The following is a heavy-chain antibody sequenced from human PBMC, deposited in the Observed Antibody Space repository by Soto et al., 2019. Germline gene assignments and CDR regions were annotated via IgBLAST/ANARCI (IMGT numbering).Heavy chain of an antibody. J-gene: IGHJ4*02. D-gene: IGHD3-3*01. Sequence: GVSLRLSCAASGVTFSSYAMSWVRQAPGKGLEWVSAISGSGGSTYYADSVKGRFTISRDNSKNTLYLQMNSLRAEDTAVYYCAKTYYDFWRGYYILSQPFDDWGQGTLVTVTS. CDR1: GVTFSSYA. CDR3: AKTYYDFWRGYYILSQPFDD. CDR2: ISGSGGST. V-gene: IGHV3-23*01.